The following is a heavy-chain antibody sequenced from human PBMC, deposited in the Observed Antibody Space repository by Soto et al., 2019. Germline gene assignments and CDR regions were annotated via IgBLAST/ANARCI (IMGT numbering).Heavy chain of an antibody. CDR3: ARVTHCSSTSCYDAFDI. J-gene: IGHJ3*02. CDR2: ISYDGSNK. CDR1: GFTFSSYA. Sequence: GGSLRLSCAASGFTFSSYAMHWVRQAPGKGLEWVAVISYDGSNKYYADSVKGRFTISRDNAKNSLYLQMNSLRAEDTAVYYCARVTHCSSTSCYDAFDIWGQGTMVTVSS. D-gene: IGHD2-2*01. V-gene: IGHV3-30-3*01.